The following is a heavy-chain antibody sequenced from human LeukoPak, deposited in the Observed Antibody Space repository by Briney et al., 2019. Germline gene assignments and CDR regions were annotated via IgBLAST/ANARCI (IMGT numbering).Heavy chain of an antibody. V-gene: IGHV4-39*01. CDR3: ARLGRYCSSASCYGFDP. D-gene: IGHD2-2*01. J-gene: IGHJ5*02. CDR2: IYYLGST. CDR1: GGSFSGYY. Sequence: SETLSLTCAVYGGSFSGYYWGWIRQPPGKGLEWVASIYYLGSTYYNPSLKSRVTISVDTSKNQFSLKLSSVTAADTVVYYCARLGRYCSSASCYGFDPWGQGTLVTVSS.